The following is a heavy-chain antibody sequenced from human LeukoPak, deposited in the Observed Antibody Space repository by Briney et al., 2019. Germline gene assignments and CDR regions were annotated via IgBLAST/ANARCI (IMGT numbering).Heavy chain of an antibody. J-gene: IGHJ3*02. D-gene: IGHD3-22*01. V-gene: IGHV4-59*11. CDR1: GGSISSHY. Sequence: SETLSLTCIVSGGSISSHYWTWIRQPPGKGLEWIGYIYYTGSTNYNPSLQSRVTISVDTSKNQFSLKLSSVTAADTAVYYCASYDSSGRAFDIWGQGTMVTVSS. CDR3: ASYDSSGRAFDI. CDR2: IYYTGST.